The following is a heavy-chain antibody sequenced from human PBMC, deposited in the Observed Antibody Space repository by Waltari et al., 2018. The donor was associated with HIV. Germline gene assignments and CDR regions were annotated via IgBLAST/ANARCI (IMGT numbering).Heavy chain of an antibody. V-gene: IGHV3-7*01. CDR3: ARPQGGYSYGFNY. D-gene: IGHD5-18*01. J-gene: IGHJ4*02. CDR2: IKQDGSEQ. Sequence: EVQLVESGGGLVQPGGSLRLHCAASGFTLSASWLTGARQAPGKGLEWVANIKQDGSEQYYVDSVKGRFTISRDNAKNSLYLQMNSLRADDTAVYYCARPQGGYSYGFNYWGQGTLVTVSS. CDR1: GFTLSASW.